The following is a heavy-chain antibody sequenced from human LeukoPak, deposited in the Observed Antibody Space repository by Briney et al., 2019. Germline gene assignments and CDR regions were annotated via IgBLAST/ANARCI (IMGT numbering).Heavy chain of an antibody. J-gene: IGHJ4*02. CDR1: GFTSSSYA. D-gene: IGHD3-10*01. Sequence: PGGSLRLSCAASGFTSSSYAMSWVRQAPGKGLEWVSAISGSGGSTYYADSVKGRFTISRDNSKNTLYLQMNSLRAEDTAVYYCAKDGGGGYGSGSTKTGNFDYWGQGTLVTVSS. CDR3: AKDGGGGYGSGSTKTGNFDY. CDR2: ISGSGGST. V-gene: IGHV3-23*01.